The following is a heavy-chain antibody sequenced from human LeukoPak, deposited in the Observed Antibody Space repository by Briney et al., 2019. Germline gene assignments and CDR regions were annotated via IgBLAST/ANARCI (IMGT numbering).Heavy chain of an antibody. V-gene: IGHV3-23*01. CDR2: ITGSGDST. CDR3: AKSGSIWYYFDY. J-gene: IGHJ4*02. CDR1: GFTFSSYG. D-gene: IGHD6-13*01. Sequence: GGSLRLSCVAPGFTFSSYGMNWVRQAPGKGLEWVSAITGSGDSTEFADSVKGRFTVSRDNSKNTLYLQMNSLRAEDTAVYYCAKSGSIWYYFDYWGQGTLVTVSS.